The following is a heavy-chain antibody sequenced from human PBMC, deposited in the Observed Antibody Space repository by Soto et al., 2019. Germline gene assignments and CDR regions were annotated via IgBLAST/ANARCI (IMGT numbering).Heavy chain of an antibody. CDR2: INPDSGAT. Sequence: HEHLVQSGAEVKRPGASLKVSCKASGYSFTGYYIHWVRQAPGQGLEWMGWINPDSGATNYAQNFQGRVTLTSDTPISTASMDLISLTSDDMAVYYCARGDYGTGGYPFPYFDYWGQGTLVIVSS. V-gene: IGHV1-2*02. D-gene: IGHD2-8*02. CDR3: ARGDYGTGGYPFPYFDY. CDR1: GYSFTGYY. J-gene: IGHJ4*02.